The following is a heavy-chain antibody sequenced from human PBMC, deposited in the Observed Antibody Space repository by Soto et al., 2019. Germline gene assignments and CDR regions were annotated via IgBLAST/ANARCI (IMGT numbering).Heavy chain of an antibody. V-gene: IGHV5-51*01. CDR1: GYSFTTYW. CDR2: IYPGDSHT. CDR3: ARLTNFYYMDV. J-gene: IGHJ6*03. Sequence: GESLKISCQGSGYSFTTYWLAWVRQTPAKGLEWMGIIYPGDSHTKYNPSFQGQVTVSADTSISTAYLQWSSLKASDTAMYYCARLTNFYYMDVWGKGSTVIVSS.